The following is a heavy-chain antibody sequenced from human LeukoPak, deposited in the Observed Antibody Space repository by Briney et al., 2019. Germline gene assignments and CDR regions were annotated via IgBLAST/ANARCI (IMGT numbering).Heavy chain of an antibody. CDR3: ARHPVAVMVRGVRGFDP. J-gene: IGHJ5*02. CDR1: GGSISSSSYY. V-gene: IGHV4-39*01. CDR2: IYYSGST. Sequence: PSETLSLTCTVSGGSISSSSYYWGWIRQPPGKGLEWIGSIYYSGSTYYNPSLKSRVTISVGTSKYQFSLKLSSVTAADTAVYYCARHPVAVMVRGVRGFDPWGQGTLVTVSS. D-gene: IGHD3-10*01.